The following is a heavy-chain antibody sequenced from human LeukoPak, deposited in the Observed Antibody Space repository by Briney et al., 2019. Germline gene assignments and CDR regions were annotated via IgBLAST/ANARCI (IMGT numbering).Heavy chain of an antibody. CDR1: GFTFEKAW. CDR3: AKDWGSGSYFDY. J-gene: IGHJ4*02. Sequence: PGGSLRLSCAASGFTFEKAWMTRVRQAPGKGLGWVAFIRYDGSNKYYADSVKGRVTISRDNSKNTLYLQMNSLRAEDTAVYYCAKDWGSGSYFDYWGQGTLVTVSS. D-gene: IGHD1-26*01. V-gene: IGHV3-30*02. CDR2: IRYDGSNK.